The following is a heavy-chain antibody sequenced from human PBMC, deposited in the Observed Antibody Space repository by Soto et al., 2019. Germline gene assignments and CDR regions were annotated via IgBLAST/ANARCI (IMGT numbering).Heavy chain of an antibody. D-gene: IGHD2-21*01. CDR3: ARGRGYCGGTNCYLDY. Sequence: SVKVSCKASGGTFSSYTISWVRQAPGQGLEWMGRIIPILGIANYAQKFQGRVTITADKSTSTAYMELSSLRSEDTAVYYCARGRGYCGGTNCYLDYWGQGALVTVSS. CDR1: GGTFSSYT. J-gene: IGHJ4*02. CDR2: IIPILGIA. V-gene: IGHV1-69*02.